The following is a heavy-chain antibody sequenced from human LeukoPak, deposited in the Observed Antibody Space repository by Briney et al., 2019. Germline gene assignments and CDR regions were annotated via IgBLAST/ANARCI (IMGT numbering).Heavy chain of an antibody. Sequence: GGSLRLSCAASGFTFSSYGMHWVRQAPGKGLEWVAVIWYDGSNKYYADSVKGRFTISRGNSKNTLYLQMNSLRAEDTAVYYCAKETSSIAARRSFDYWGQGTLVTVSS. CDR2: IWYDGSNK. D-gene: IGHD6-6*01. CDR3: AKETSSIAARRSFDY. J-gene: IGHJ4*02. V-gene: IGHV3-33*06. CDR1: GFTFSSYG.